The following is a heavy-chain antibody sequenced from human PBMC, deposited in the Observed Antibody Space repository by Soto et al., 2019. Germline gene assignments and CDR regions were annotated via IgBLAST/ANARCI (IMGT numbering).Heavy chain of an antibody. CDR3: ARDKYYDFWSGYFDYYYYGMDV. Sequence: SETLSLTCTVTGDSISSRSYYWGWIRQPPGKGLEWIGSIYYSGSTNNNPSLRSRVSMSIDTSKDQFSLKLSSVTAADTAVYYCARDKYYDFWSGYFDYYYYGMDVWGQGTTVTVS. CDR1: GDSISSRSYY. CDR2: IYYSGST. J-gene: IGHJ6*02. D-gene: IGHD3-3*01. V-gene: IGHV4-39*01.